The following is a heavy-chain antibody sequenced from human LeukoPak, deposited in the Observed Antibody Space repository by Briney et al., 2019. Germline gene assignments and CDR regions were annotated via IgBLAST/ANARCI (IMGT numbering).Heavy chain of an antibody. CDR2: LNPNSGGT. CDR3: ARDLDNYSGSGSYYNGDPLFQH. V-gene: IGHV1-2*02. Sequence: AASVKVSCKASGYTFTGFCIHWVRQAPGQGLEWMGWLNPNSGGTNYAQNFQGRVTMTRDTSISTGYMVLSRLRSDDTAVYYCARDLDNYSGSGSYYNGDPLFQHWGQGTLVTVSS. D-gene: IGHD3-10*01. CDR1: GYTFTGFC. J-gene: IGHJ1*01.